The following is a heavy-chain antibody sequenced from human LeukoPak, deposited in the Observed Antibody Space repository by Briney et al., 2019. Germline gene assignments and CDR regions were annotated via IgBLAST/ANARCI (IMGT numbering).Heavy chain of an antibody. Sequence: ASVKVSCKASGYTFTSYDINWVRQATGQGPEWMGWMNPNSGNTGYAQKFQGRVTMTRNTSISTAYMELSSLRSEDTAVYYCAREPKLGNYYYYGMDVWGQGTTVTVSS. V-gene: IGHV1-8*01. D-gene: IGHD6-6*01. CDR1: GYTFTSYD. CDR3: AREPKLGNYYYYGMDV. J-gene: IGHJ6*02. CDR2: MNPNSGNT.